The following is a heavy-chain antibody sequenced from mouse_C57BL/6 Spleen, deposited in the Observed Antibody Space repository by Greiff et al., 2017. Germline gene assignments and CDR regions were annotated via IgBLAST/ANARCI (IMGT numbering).Heavy chain of an antibody. CDR1: GYSITSGYY. J-gene: IGHJ3*01. CDR2: ISYDGSN. CDR3: AVYYDYVWFAY. Sequence: EVKLQESGPGLVKPSQSLSLTCSVTGYSITSGYYWNWIRQFPGNKLEWMGYISYDGSNNYNPSLKNRISITRDTSKNQFFLKLNSVTTEDTATYYCAVYYDYVWFAYWGQGTLVTVSA. D-gene: IGHD2-4*01. V-gene: IGHV3-6*01.